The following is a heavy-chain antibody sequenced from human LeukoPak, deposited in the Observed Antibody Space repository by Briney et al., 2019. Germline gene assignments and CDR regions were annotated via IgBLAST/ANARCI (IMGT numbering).Heavy chain of an antibody. V-gene: IGHV3-23*01. CDR2: ISGSGGNT. CDR3: ARGGHTFDY. Sequence: GGSLRLSCAASGFTFSSYAMTWVRQAPGKGLEWVSTISGSGGNTYHADSVKGRFTISRDNSKNTLYLQMNSLRAEDTAVYYCARGGHTFDYWGQGTLVTVSS. D-gene: IGHD3-10*01. J-gene: IGHJ4*02. CDR1: GFTFSSYA.